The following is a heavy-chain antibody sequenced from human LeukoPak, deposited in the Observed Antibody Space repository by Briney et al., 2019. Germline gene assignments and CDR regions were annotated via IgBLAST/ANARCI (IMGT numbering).Heavy chain of an antibody. CDR1: GGSISSYY. J-gene: IGHJ6*03. CDR3: ARDGGRAIAAAGARSSPMLYMDV. Sequence: SETLSLTCTVSGGSISSYYWSWIRQPPGKGLEWIGYIYYSGSTNYNPSLKSRVTISVDTSKNQFSLKLSSVTAADTAVYYCARDGGRAIAAAGARSSPMLYMDVWGKGTTVTISS. D-gene: IGHD6-13*01. V-gene: IGHV4-59*01. CDR2: IYYSGST.